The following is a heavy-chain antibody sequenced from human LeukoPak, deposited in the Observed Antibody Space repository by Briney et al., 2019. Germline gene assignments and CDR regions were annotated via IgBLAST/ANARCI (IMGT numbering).Heavy chain of an antibody. J-gene: IGHJ4*02. V-gene: IGHV3-48*01. D-gene: IGHD6-13*01. CDR1: GFTFGTYS. Sequence: GGSLRLSCAASGFTFGTYSMTWVRQAPGKGLAWVSYISSSSSTIHYTNSVKGRHPISRDNAKNSLYLQMNSLRAEDTAVYYCARDHYSRIDYWGQGTLVTVSS. CDR3: ARDHYSRIDY. CDR2: ISSSSSTI.